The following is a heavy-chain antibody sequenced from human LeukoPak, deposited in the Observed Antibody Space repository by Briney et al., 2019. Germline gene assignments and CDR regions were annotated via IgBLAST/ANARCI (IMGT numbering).Heavy chain of an antibody. J-gene: IGHJ4*02. CDR1: GGSFRGYY. Sequence: SETLSLTCAVYGGSFRGYYWSWIRQPPGKGLEWIGEINHSGSTNYNPSLKSRVTISVDTSKNQFSLKLSSVTAADTAVYYCARGGYYYDSSGYYYFDYWGQGTLVTVSS. V-gene: IGHV4-34*01. D-gene: IGHD3-22*01. CDR3: ARGGYYYDSSGYYYFDY. CDR2: INHSGST.